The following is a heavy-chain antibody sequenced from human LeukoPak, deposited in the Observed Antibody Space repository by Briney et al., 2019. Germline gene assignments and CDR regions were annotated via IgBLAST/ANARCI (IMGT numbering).Heavy chain of an antibody. CDR1: GGSISSGGYY. D-gene: IGHD5-24*01. CDR2: IYYSGST. Sequence: SETLSLTCTVSGGSISSGGYYWSWIRQPPGKGLEWIGYIYYSGSTNYNPSLKSRVTISVDTSKNQFSLKLSSVTAADTAVYYCARDQAEMATITNWYFDLWGRGTLVTVSS. CDR3: ARDQAEMATITNWYFDL. V-gene: IGHV4-61*08. J-gene: IGHJ2*01.